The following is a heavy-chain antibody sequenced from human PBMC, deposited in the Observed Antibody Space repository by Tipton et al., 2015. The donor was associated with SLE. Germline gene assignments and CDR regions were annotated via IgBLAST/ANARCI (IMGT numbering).Heavy chain of an antibody. CDR3: AMCSGSYQAQTAYFDY. D-gene: IGHD1-26*01. CDR1: GGSFSGYY. V-gene: IGHV4-34*01. CDR2: MNHSGST. J-gene: IGHJ4*02. Sequence: TLSLTCTVYGGSFSGYYWSWIRQAPGKGLEWMGEMNHSGSTHYNPSLKSRVTISVDTSKNHFSLKVTSVTAADTAVYYCAMCSGSYQAQTAYFDYWGQGNLVTVSS.